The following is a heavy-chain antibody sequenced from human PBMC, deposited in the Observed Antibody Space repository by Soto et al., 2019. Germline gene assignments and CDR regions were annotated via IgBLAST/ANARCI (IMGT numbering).Heavy chain of an antibody. Sequence: QAQAVQSGAEVRKPGSSVKLSCKASEGTFNSYAIAWVRQAPGQGLEWMGGIIPYYNTPNYAQKFQDRVTITADGSTNTVYMELSSLRPDDTAVYFCASGASRWYPYFFDSWAQGTLVTVSS. D-gene: IGHD6-13*01. J-gene: IGHJ4*02. CDR1: EGTFNSYA. CDR2: IIPYYNTP. V-gene: IGHV1-69*01. CDR3: ASGASRWYPYFFDS.